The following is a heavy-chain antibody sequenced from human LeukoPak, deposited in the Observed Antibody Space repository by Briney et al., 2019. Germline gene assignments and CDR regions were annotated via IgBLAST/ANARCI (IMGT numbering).Heavy chain of an antibody. CDR1: GGSISSYY. V-gene: IGHV4-59*01. CDR2: IYYSGST. J-gene: IGHJ5*02. Sequence: PSETLSLTCTVSGGSISSYYWSWIRQPPGKGLEWIGYIYYSGSTNYNPSLKSRVTISVDTSKNQFSLKLSSVTAADTAVYYCARADSVDSSFGVVTSGWFDPWGQGTLVTVSS. D-gene: IGHD3-3*01. CDR3: ARADSVDSSFGVVTSGWFDP.